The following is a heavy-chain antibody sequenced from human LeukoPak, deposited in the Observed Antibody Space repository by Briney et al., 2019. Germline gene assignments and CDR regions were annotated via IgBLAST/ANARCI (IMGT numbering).Heavy chain of an antibody. D-gene: IGHD6-13*01. J-gene: IGHJ4*02. Sequence: GASVKVSCKASGYTFTNYDINWVRQATGQGLEWMGWISAYNGNTNYAQKLQGRVTMTTDTSTSTAYMELRSLRSDDTAVYYCARDSGIAAAGRAPGYWGQGTLVTVSS. CDR2: ISAYNGNT. CDR3: ARDSGIAAAGRAPGY. CDR1: GYTFTNYD. V-gene: IGHV1-18*01.